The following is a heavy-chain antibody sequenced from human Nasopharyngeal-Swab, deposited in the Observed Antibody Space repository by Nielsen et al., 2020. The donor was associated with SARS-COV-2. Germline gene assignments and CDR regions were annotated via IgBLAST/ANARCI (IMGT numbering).Heavy chain of an antibody. D-gene: IGHD5-18*01. CDR1: GYSFTSYW. Sequence: KVSCKGSGYSFTSYWIGWVRQMPGKGLVWMGIIYPGDSDTRYSPSFQGQVTISADKSISTAYLQWSSLKASDTAMYYCARHDTAMARSFDYWGQGTLVTVSS. CDR2: IYPGDSDT. CDR3: ARHDTAMARSFDY. J-gene: IGHJ4*02. V-gene: IGHV5-51*01.